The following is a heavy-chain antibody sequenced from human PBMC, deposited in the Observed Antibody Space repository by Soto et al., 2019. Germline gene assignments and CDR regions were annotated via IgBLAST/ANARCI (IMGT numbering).Heavy chain of an antibody. V-gene: IGHV3-21*01. CDR2: ISSSSSYI. D-gene: IGHD3-22*01. CDR3: ARIPGPYYYDSSGYKPDY. Sequence: GWSLRLSCAYSVFTFSSYSMNWVRQAPGKGLEWVSSISSSSSYIYYADSVKGRFTISRDNAKNSLYLQMNSLRAEDTAVYYCARIPGPYYYDSSGYKPDYWGQGTLVTVSS. J-gene: IGHJ4*02. CDR1: VFTFSSYS.